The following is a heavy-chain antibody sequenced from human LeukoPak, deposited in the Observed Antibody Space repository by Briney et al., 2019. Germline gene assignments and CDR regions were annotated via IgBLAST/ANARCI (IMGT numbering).Heavy chain of an antibody. V-gene: IGHV3-43*01. Sequence: PGGSLRLSYEASGFTFDDYAMHWVRQPPGKGLEWVSRISWDGDSTIYADSVKGRFTISRDNSKTSLYLQMNSLRTEDTALYYCAKEMCPMIVLPQSSFDYWGQGTLVTVSS. CDR1: GFTFDDYA. J-gene: IGHJ4*02. D-gene: IGHD3-22*01. CDR3: AKEMCPMIVLPQSSFDY. CDR2: ISWDGDST.